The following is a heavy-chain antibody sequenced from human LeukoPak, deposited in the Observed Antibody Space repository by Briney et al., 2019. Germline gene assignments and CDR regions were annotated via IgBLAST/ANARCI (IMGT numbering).Heavy chain of an antibody. V-gene: IGHV3-21*01. CDR3: ARESIYGSGSYGY. J-gene: IGHJ4*02. D-gene: IGHD3-10*01. CDR2: ISSSSSCI. Sequence: PGGSLRLSCAASGFTFSSYAMSWVRQAPGKGLEWVSSISSSSSCIYYADPVKGRFTISRDNAKNSLYLQMNSLRAEDTAVYYCARESIYGSGSYGYWGQGTLVTVSS. CDR1: GFTFSSYA.